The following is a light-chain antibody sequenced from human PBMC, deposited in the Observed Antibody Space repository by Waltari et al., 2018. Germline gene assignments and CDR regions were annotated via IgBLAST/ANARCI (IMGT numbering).Light chain of an antibody. CDR2: DVS. Sequence: QSALSQPASVSASPGQSITISCTETSSDIGPYNYVSWYQQHPGKAPKLVIYDVSQRPSWVFNLFSASKSGNTASLTISGLQAEDEADYYCNSYLTSTSSVIFGGGTKLTVL. V-gene: IGLV2-14*03. J-gene: IGLJ2*01. CDR1: SSDIGPYNY. CDR3: NSYLTSTSSVI.